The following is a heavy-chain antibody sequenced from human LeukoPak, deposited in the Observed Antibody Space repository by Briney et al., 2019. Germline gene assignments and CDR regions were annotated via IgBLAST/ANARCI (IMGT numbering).Heavy chain of an antibody. CDR1: GVTISSYH. D-gene: IGHD6-13*01. J-gene: IGHJ6*02. CDR3: ARDRSSSWDGYDYGMDV. CDR2: IYYSGST. Sequence: PSVTLSLTCTGSGVTISSYHWGWLRQAPGNGLEWLGNIYYSGSTNYNTSLKNRVTISVDTSKNQFSLKLSSVFTADTAVYYCARDRSSSWDGYDYGMDVWGQGTTVTVSS. V-gene: IGHV4-59*01.